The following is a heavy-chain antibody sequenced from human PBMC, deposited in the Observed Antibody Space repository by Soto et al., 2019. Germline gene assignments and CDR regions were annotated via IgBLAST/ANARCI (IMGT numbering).Heavy chain of an antibody. CDR3: TTXKMITFGGVIVPNWFDP. J-gene: IGHJ5*02. CDR1: GFTFSNAW. CDR2: IKSKTDDGTT. V-gene: IGHV3-15*01. Sequence: PGGSLRLSCAASGFTFSNAWMSWVRQAPGKGLEWVGRIKSKTDDGTTDYAAPVKGRFTISRDDSKNTLYLQMNSLKTEDTAVYYCTTXKMITFGGVIVPNWFDPWGQGTLVTVSS. D-gene: IGHD3-16*02.